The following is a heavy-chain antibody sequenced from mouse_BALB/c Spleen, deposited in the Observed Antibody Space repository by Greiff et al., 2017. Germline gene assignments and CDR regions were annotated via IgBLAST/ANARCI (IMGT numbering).Heavy chain of an antibody. CDR3: TRDGNYAMDY. J-gene: IGHJ4*01. CDR2: ISSGGSYT. CDR1: GFTFSSYT. D-gene: IGHD1-1*02. V-gene: IGHV5-6-4*01. Sequence: EVQLVESGGGLVKPGGSLKLSCAASGFTFSSYTMSWVRQTPEKRLEWVATISSGGSYTYYPGSVKGRFTISRDNAKNTLYLQMSSLKSEDTAMYYCTRDGNYAMDYWGQGTSVTVSS.